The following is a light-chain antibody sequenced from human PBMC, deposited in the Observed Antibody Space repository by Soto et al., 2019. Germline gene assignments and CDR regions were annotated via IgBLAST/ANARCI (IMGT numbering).Light chain of an antibody. CDR2: YAS. J-gene: IGKJ3*01. CDR3: QHYSNWPPT. CDR1: DSVHRN. V-gene: IGKV3-15*01. Sequence: EMVMTQSPATLSVSPVDGVTLSCRASDSVHRNLAWYQQQPGQGHSLLIYYASTRATGVPDRFTGSGSGTEFTLTISSLQSEDFGVYHCQHYSNWPPTFGPGTKVEIK.